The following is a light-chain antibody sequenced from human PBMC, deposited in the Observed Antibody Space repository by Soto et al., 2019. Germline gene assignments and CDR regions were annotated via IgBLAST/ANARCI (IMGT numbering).Light chain of an antibody. CDR3: QVWDSGSAHVL. V-gene: IGLV3-21*01. CDR2: SDT. J-gene: IGLJ2*01. CDR1: NIGSKG. Sequence: SYELTQPPSVSVAPVATARISCGGNNIGSKGVHWYQQKPGQAPVLVIYSDTDLPPVIPERFSGSNSANMATLTISRVEAGDEADYYCQVWDSGSAHVLFGGGTKLTVL.